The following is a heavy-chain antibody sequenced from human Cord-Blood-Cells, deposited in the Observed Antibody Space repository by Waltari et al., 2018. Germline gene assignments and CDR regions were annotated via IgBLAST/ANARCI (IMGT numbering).Heavy chain of an antibody. CDR3: ARGGDFDY. Sequence: EVQLVVSGGGLVQPVGSLTLSRAASGFTFSSYWMSWVRQAPGKGLEWVTNIKQDGSEKYYVDSVKGRFTISRDNAKNSLYLQMNSLRAEDTAVYYCARGGDFDYWGQGTLVTVSS. V-gene: IGHV3-7*01. CDR1: GFTFSSYW. J-gene: IGHJ4*02. CDR2: IKQDGSEK.